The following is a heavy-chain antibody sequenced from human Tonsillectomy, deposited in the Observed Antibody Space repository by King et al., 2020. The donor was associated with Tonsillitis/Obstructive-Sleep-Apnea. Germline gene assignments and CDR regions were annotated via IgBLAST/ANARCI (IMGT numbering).Heavy chain of an antibody. D-gene: IGHD3-22*01. V-gene: IGHV3-21*01. CDR3: ARNYYDSSGYSYWYFDL. Sequence: EVQLVESGGDLVKPGGSLRLSCAASGFTFSKYSMNWVRQAPGKGLEWVSSIVSSSNYIYYADSMKGRFTISRDNAKNSLYLQMNSLRAEDTAVYYCARNYYDSSGYSYWYFDLWGRGTLVTVSS. J-gene: IGHJ2*01. CDR2: IVSSSNYI. CDR1: GFTFSKYS.